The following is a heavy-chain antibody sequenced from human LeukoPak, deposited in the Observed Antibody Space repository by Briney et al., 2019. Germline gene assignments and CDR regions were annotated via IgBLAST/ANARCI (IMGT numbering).Heavy chain of an antibody. CDR1: GFTFSSYG. Sequence: GGSLRLSCAASGFTFSSYGMHWVRQAPGKGLEWVAVISYDGSNKYYADSVKGRFAISRDNSKNTLYLQMNSLRAEDTAVYYCAKLPYCSSTSCFSMDVWGKGTTVTVSS. D-gene: IGHD2-2*01. CDR3: AKLPYCSSTSCFSMDV. V-gene: IGHV3-30*18. J-gene: IGHJ6*04. CDR2: ISYDGSNK.